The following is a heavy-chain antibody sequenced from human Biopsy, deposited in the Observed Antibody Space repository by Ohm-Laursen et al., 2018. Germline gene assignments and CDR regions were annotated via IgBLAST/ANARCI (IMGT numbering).Heavy chain of an antibody. Sequence: GASVTVSCKASGYTFTTYGISWARQAPGHGLEWMGWINTYSGNTNYGKKFHDRVIMTSDTSTSTAYLEHRSLRSDDTAVYYCARDYYPYVDYLKDVPLCDSWGQGTLVTVSS. J-gene: IGHJ4*02. CDR2: INTYSGNT. D-gene: IGHD4-17*01. V-gene: IGHV1-18*01. CDR3: ARDYYPYVDYLKDVPLCDS. CDR1: GYTFTTYG.